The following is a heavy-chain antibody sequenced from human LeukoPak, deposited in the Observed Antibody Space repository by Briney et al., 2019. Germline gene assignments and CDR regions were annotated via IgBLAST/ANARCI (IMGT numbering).Heavy chain of an antibody. V-gene: IGHV4-34*01. D-gene: IGHD2-15*01. Sequence: SETLSLTRAVYGGSFSGYFWSWIRQPPGKGLEWIGEISHSGSTNYNPSLKSRVTISVDTSKNQFSLKLSSVTAAGTAVYYCARGGSRIVVVVAARKPHYFDYWGQGTLVTVSS. CDR1: GGSFSGYF. J-gene: IGHJ4*02. CDR3: ARGGSRIVVVVAARKPHYFDY. CDR2: ISHSGST.